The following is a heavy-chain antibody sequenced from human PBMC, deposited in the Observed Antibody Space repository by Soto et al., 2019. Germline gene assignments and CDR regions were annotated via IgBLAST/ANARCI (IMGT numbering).Heavy chain of an antibody. D-gene: IGHD6-13*01. CDR3: ARHVSDSTSWYNPYFFDN. CDR2: IYYGGST. Sequence: PSETLSLTCTVSGGSISSNSYYWGWIRQPPGKGLEWIGSIYYGGSTYYNPSLASRLLISLDISNNHFSLNLRSVTAADTAVYYCARHVSDSTSWYNPYFFDNWGQGTRVTVSS. J-gene: IGHJ4*02. V-gene: IGHV4-39*01. CDR1: GGSISSNSYY.